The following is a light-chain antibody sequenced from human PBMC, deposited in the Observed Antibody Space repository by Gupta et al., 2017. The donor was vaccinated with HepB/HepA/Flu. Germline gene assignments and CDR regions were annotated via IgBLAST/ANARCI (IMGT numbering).Light chain of an antibody. CDR2: SNN. J-gene: IGLJ2*01. CDR3: AAWDDSLWGV. V-gene: IGLV1-47*01. Sequence: QSVLPPPPPASGSPGQRVTISCFGSSSNIVTYRVYWYRQVPGTAPKLLTYSNNQRPSGVPDRFSGSKSGTSASLAISGLRSEDEAIYYCAAWDDSLWGVFGGGTKLTVL. CDR1: SSNIVTYR.